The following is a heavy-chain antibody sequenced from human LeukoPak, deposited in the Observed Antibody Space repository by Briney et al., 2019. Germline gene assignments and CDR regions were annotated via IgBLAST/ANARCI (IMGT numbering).Heavy chain of an antibody. V-gene: IGHV4-59*01. J-gene: IGHJ4*02. Sequence: SETLPLTCTVSGGSISSYYWSWIRQPPGKGLEWIGDISYSGNTKYNPTLKSRATISADTSKNQFSLILTFVTAADTAVYYCAREARGSNGYYYNFWGQGTLVTVSS. CDR1: GGSISSYY. CDR3: AREARGSNGYYYNF. CDR2: ISYSGNT. D-gene: IGHD3-22*01.